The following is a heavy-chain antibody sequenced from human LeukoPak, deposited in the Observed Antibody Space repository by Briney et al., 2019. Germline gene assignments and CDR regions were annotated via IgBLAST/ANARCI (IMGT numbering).Heavy chain of an antibody. D-gene: IGHD2-2*01. V-gene: IGHV4-34*01. Sequence: PSETLSLTCAVYGGSFSGYYWTWIRQPPGKGLEWIGEINHSGSTNYNPSLKSRVTISVDTSKNQFSLKLSSVTAADTAVYYCARAVIVVVPAAYFNWFDPWGQGTLVTVSS. CDR3: ARAVIVVVPAAYFNWFDP. CDR1: GGSFSGYY. J-gene: IGHJ5*02. CDR2: INHSGST.